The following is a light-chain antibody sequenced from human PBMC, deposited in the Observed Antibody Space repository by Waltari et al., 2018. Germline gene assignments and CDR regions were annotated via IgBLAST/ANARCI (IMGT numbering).Light chain of an antibody. Sequence: QSALTQPASVSGSPGQSITISCTGTGSDVGGYNYVSWYQHHPGKAPQPMIYEVSNRPSGVSNRCSGSKSGNTASLTISGLQAEDEADYYCSSYTSSGTYVFGTGTKVTVL. CDR3: SSYTSSGTYV. V-gene: IGLV2-14*01. J-gene: IGLJ1*01. CDR2: EVS. CDR1: GSDVGGYNY.